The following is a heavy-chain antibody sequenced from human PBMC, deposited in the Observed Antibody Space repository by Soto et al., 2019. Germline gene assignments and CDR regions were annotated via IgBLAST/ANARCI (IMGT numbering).Heavy chain of an antibody. Sequence: ASVKVSCKASGYTFTNYYVQWVRQAPGQGLEWMGVIHPDGGHTTYSQKFQDRVTMTRDTFASTIYMELSSLRSEDTAVYYCARGDNDYWGQGTLVTVS. J-gene: IGHJ4*02. CDR2: IHPDGGHT. CDR1: GYTFTNYY. CDR3: ARGDNDY. V-gene: IGHV1-46*01.